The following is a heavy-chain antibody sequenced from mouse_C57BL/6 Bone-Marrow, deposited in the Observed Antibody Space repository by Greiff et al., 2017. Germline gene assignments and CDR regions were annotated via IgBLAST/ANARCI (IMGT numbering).Heavy chain of an antibody. D-gene: IGHD1-1*01. CDR1: GFTFSDYG. V-gene: IGHV5-17*01. CDR3: ARSHYDGSRDFDY. J-gene: IGHJ2*01. Sequence: EVHLVESGGGLVKPGGSLKLSCAASGFTFSDYGLHWVRQAPEKGLEWVAYISTGSSTIYYADTVKGRFTISRDNAKNTLCLQMTSLRSEDTAMYYCARSHYDGSRDFDYWGQGTTLTVSS. CDR2: ISTGSSTI.